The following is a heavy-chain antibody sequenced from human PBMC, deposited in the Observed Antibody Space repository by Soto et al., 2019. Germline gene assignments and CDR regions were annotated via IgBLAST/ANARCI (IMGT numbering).Heavy chain of an antibody. V-gene: IGHV1-69*13. CDR2: IIPIFGTA. CDR1: GGTFSSYA. D-gene: IGHD2-2*01. Sequence: ASVQVSCKASGGTFSSYAISWVRQAPGQGLEWMGGIIPIFGTANYAQKFQGRVTITADESTSTAYMELSSLRSEDTAVYYCARAYCSSTSCYYYGMDVWGQGTTVTVSS. J-gene: IGHJ6*02. CDR3: ARAYCSSTSCYYYGMDV.